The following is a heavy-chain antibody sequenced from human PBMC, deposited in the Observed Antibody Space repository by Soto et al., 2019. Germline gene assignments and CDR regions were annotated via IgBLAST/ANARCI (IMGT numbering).Heavy chain of an antibody. CDR3: ARGSIITPSAIGTSNFDY. D-gene: IGHD2-2*01. CDR1: GYSFTRYG. CDR2: ISAYNGNT. V-gene: IGHV1-18*01. Sequence: ASVKVSCKASGYSFTRYGISWVRQAPGQGLEWIGWISAYNGNTQYAQDLQGRVTMTTDTSTNTAYMELRSLRSDDTAVYYCARGSIITPSAIGTSNFDYWGQGTLVTVSS. J-gene: IGHJ4*02.